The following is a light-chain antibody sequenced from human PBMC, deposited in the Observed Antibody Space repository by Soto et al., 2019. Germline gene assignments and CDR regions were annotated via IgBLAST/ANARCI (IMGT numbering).Light chain of an antibody. CDR1: TNGVGGFNY. CDR3: TSYAGNSNYV. J-gene: IGLJ1*01. V-gene: IGLV2-8*01. Sequence: QSALTQPPSASGSVGQSVTISCTGPTNGVGGFNYVSWYQQHPGKVPKLIIYEVDNRPSGVPDRFSGSKSGNTASLTVSGLQADDEADYYCTSYAGNSNYVFGTGTKVTVL. CDR2: EVD.